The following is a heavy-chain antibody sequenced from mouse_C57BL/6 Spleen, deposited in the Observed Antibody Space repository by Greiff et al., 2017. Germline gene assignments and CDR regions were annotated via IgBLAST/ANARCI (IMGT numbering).Heavy chain of an antibody. CDR1: GYTFTSYW. J-gene: IGHJ2*01. Sequence: QVQLQQPGAELVKPGASVKLSCKASGYTFTSYWMQWVKQRPGQGLEWIGEIDPSDSYPNYNQKFKGKATLTVDTSSSTAYMQLSSLASEDSAVYYCARSAVYDGYLDYWGQGTTLTVSS. CDR2: IDPSDSYP. V-gene: IGHV1-50*01. D-gene: IGHD2-3*01. CDR3: ARSAVYDGYLDY.